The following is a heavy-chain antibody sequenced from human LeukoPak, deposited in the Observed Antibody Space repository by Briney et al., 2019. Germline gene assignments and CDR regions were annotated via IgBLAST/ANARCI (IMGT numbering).Heavy chain of an antibody. V-gene: IGHV1-2*02. CDR1: GYTFTGYY. Sequence: ASVKVSCKASGYTFTGYYMHWVRQAPGQGLEWMGWITPSGGANYPQKFQGRVAITRDTSITTAYMDLSRLTSDDTAVYYCARDRYGDGFAHFDYWGQGALVTVSS. CDR3: ARDRYGDGFAHFDY. D-gene: IGHD5-24*01. J-gene: IGHJ4*02. CDR2: ITPSGGA.